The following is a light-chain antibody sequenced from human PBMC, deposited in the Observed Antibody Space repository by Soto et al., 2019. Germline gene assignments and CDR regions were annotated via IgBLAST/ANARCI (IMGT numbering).Light chain of an antibody. Sequence: QSALTQPPSASGSPGQSVTISCTGTSSDVGSYKFVSWYQQHPRKAPKLMMYEVSKRPSGVPDRFSGSKSGNTASLTVSGLQAEDEADYFCSSYAGNYNLVFGGGTKLTVL. J-gene: IGLJ2*01. V-gene: IGLV2-8*01. CDR1: SSDVGSYKF. CDR2: EVS. CDR3: SSYAGNYNLV.